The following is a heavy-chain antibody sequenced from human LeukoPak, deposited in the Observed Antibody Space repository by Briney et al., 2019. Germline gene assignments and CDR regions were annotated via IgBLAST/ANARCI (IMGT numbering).Heavy chain of an antibody. D-gene: IGHD4-23*01. Sequence: NRSETLSLTCTVSGGSISSYNSYWGWIRQPPGKGLEWIGSIYYSGSTYYNPSLKSRVTISVDTSKNQFSLKLTSVTAADTSVYYCASAGGNRDYWGQGTLVTVSS. J-gene: IGHJ4*02. V-gene: IGHV4-39*01. CDR2: IYYSGST. CDR1: GGSISSYNSY. CDR3: ASAGGNRDY.